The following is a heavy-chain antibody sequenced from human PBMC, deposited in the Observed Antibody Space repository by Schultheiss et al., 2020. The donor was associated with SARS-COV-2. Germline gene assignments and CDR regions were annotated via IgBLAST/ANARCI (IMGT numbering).Heavy chain of an antibody. CDR2: INWNGGST. J-gene: IGHJ6*02. D-gene: IGHD2-8*01. CDR1: GFTFDDYG. V-gene: IGHV3-20*04. Sequence: GGSLRLSCAASGFTFDDYGMSWVRQPAGKGLEWVSGINWNGGSTYYADSVKGRFTISRHDPKNTLYLQMNSLKTEDTAVYYCATGDVVWLAKEVDYYYYAMDVWGQGTTVTVSS. CDR3: ATGDVVWLAKEVDYYYYAMDV.